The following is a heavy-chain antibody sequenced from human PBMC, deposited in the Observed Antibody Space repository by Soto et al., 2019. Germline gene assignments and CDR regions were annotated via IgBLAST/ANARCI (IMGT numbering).Heavy chain of an antibody. V-gene: IGHV3-30-3*01. Sequence: QVQLVESGGGVVQPGRSLRLSCAASGFTFSSYAMHWVRQAPGKGLEWVAVISYDGSNKYYADSVKGRFTISRDNSKNTLYLQMNSLRAEDTAAYYCASQIVVVPAAIRSNYVCRDSLGPYWGKGTLVTVSS. CDR1: GFTFSSYA. D-gene: IGHD2-2*01. CDR3: ASQIVVVPAAIRSNYVCRDSLGPY. CDR2: ISYDGSNK. J-gene: IGHJ4*02.